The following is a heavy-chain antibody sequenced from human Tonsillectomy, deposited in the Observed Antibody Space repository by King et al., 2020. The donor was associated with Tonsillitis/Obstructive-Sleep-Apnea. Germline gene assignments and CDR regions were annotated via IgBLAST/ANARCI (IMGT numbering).Heavy chain of an antibody. CDR2: ISESASST. Sequence: VQLVESGGGLVQPGGSLRLSCAASGFTFSSYTMSWVRQAPGKGLEWVSAISESASSTHYADSVKGRFTISRDNSRNTLFLQMTSLRAEDTAVYYCAKDGWSHWGQSTLVPVAS. CDR3: AKDGWSH. J-gene: IGHJ4*02. CDR1: GFTFSSYT. D-gene: IGHD3-3*01. V-gene: IGHV3-23*04.